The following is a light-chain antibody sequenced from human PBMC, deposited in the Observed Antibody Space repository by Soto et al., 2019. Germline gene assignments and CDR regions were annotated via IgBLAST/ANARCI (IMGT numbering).Light chain of an antibody. CDR2: DAS. CDR1: QGISKW. J-gene: IGKJ1*01. CDR3: QQYSSYSAWT. Sequence: DIQLTQSPSTLSASIGDRVTITSRASQGISKWLAWHQQKPGKAPKLLIYDASSLQSGVPPRFSGSGSGTEFTLTIRSLQPDDIATYYCQQYSSYSAWTFGEGTKVDIK. V-gene: IGKV1-5*01.